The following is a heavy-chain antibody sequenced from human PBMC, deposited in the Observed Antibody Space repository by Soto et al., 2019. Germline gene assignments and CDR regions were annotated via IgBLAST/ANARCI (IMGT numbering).Heavy chain of an antibody. CDR1: GYTFTGYY. V-gene: IGHV1-2*02. CDR3: ARDLVVVAQRYNWFDP. D-gene: IGHD2-15*01. Sequence: ASVKVSCKASGYTFTGYYMHWVRQAPGQGLEWMGWINPNSGGTNYAQKLQGRVTMTTDTSTSTAYMELRSLRSDDTAVYYCARDLVVVAQRYNWFDPWGQGTLVTVSS. J-gene: IGHJ5*02. CDR2: INPNSGGT.